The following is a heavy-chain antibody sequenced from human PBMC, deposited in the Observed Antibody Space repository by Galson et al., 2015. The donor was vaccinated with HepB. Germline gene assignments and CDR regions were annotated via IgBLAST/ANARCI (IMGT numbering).Heavy chain of an antibody. CDR3: ARVGGQWDLMPGKYYGMDV. CDR2: IIPMFGTT. D-gene: IGHD1-26*01. Sequence: SVKVSCKASGGTFGTYSISWVRQAPGQGPQWMGGIIPMFGTTNYAQKFQGRVTITADESSTTVYMELCSLTLDDTALYYCARVGGQWDLMPGKYYGMDVWGQGTTVTVSS. J-gene: IGHJ6*02. V-gene: IGHV1-69*13. CDR1: GGTFGTYS.